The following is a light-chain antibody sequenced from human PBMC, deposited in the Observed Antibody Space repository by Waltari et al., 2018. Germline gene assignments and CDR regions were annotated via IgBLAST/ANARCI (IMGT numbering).Light chain of an antibody. V-gene: IGKV3D-11*01. CDR1: PGVSSY. J-gene: IGKJ1*01. Sequence: EIVLTQSPATLYLSPGDRATISCRDSPGVSSYLAWYQQNPGQAPRLLIYDTSNRATGIPARFSGSGPGPDFTLTISSLEPEDFAVYYCQQRSTWPWTFGQGTKVEIK. CDR3: QQRSTWPWT. CDR2: DTS.